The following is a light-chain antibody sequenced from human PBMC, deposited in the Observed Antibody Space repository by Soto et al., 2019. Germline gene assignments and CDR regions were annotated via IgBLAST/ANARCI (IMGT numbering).Light chain of an antibody. CDR2: EVT. V-gene: IGLV2-8*01. CDR1: SSDVGGNNY. J-gene: IGLJ1*01. Sequence: QSALTQPPSASGSPGQSVTISCTGTSSDVGGNNYVSWYQQHPGKAPKLMICEVTMRPSGVPDRFSGSKSGNTASLTVSGLQAEDEADYYCSSYAASNNFVFGTGTKLTVL. CDR3: SSYAASNNFV.